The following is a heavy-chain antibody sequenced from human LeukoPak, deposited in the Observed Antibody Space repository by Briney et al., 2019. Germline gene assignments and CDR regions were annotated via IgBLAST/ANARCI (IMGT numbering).Heavy chain of an antibody. D-gene: IGHD4-23*01. Sequence: GASVKVSCKASGYTFTGYYMHWVRQAPGQGLEWMGWINPNSGGTNYAQKFQGRVTMTRDTSISTAYMELSRLRSDDTAVYYCARDPINYGGKRPLDDAFDIWGQGTMVTVSS. CDR3: ARDPINYGGKRPLDDAFDI. V-gene: IGHV1-2*02. J-gene: IGHJ3*02. CDR2: INPNSGGT. CDR1: GYTFTGYY.